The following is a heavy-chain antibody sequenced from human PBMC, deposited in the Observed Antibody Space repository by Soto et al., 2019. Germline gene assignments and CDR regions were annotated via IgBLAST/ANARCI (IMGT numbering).Heavy chain of an antibody. CDR1: GFTFSNAW. J-gene: IGHJ5*02. D-gene: IGHD1-7*01. Sequence: GGSLRLSCAASGFTFSNAWMTWVRQAPGKGLEWVGRIRSKTDGGTADFAAPVKGRFTISRDDSKNTLSLQMDSLKTEDTGLSYWTTGRGITELVICASWGLGPLVTV. CDR2: IRSKTDGGTA. CDR3: TTGRGITELVICAS. V-gene: IGHV3-15*01.